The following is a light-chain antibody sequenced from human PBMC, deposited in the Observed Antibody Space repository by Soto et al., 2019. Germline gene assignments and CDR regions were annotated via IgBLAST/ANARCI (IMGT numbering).Light chain of an antibody. CDR3: LQVYSFPWT. CDR1: QDIGRR. Sequence: DIQMTQSPSSVSASIGDRVTITCRASQDIGRRLAWFQQKPGKAPKYLIQAASSLQGGVPSTFSGSGSGTDFTLTINTLHPEDFATYYCLQVYSFPWTFGQGTKVDIK. J-gene: IGKJ1*01. CDR2: AAS. V-gene: IGKV1-12*01.